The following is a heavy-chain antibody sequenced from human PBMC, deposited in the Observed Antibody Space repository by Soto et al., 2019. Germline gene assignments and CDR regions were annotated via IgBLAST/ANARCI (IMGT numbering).Heavy chain of an antibody. V-gene: IGHV3-23*01. CDR1: GFTFSSYA. D-gene: IGHD3-10*01. CDR2: ISGSGGST. J-gene: IGHJ6*02. CDR3: AKFRDPGSYYYYYGMDV. Sequence: PGGSLRLSCAASGFTFSSYAMSWVRQAPGKGLEWVSAISGSGGSTYYADSVKGRFTISRDNSKNTLYLQMNSLRAEDTAVYYCAKFRDPGSYYYYYGMDVWGQGTTVTVSS.